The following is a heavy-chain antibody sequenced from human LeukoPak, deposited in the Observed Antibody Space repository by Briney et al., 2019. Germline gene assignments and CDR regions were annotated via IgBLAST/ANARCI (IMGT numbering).Heavy chain of an antibody. V-gene: IGHV4-61*01. D-gene: IGHD3-10*01. CDR3: ARDYYGSGSFFY. J-gene: IGHJ4*02. CDR2: VYSSGST. Sequence: PSETLSLTCIVSGGSVSIGSYYWTWIRQPPGKGLEWIGYVYSSGSTTYNPSLESRVTISLDTSENQFSLELTSVTAADTAFYYCARDYYGSGSFFYWGQGTLVTVSS. CDR1: GGSVSIGSYY.